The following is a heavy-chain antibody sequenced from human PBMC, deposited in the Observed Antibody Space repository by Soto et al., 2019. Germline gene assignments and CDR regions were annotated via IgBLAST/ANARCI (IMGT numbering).Heavy chain of an antibody. Sequence: QVQLQESGPGLVKPSRTLSLTCTVSGGSISSGDDFWTWIRQPPGKGLEWIGYIDYSGSTYYNPSLKSRLTMSVDTSKNQFSLKLSSVTAADTAVYYCARDRAKWKDYYYYGMDVWGQGTTVTVSS. CDR2: IDYSGST. CDR3: ARDRAKWKDYYYYGMDV. V-gene: IGHV4-30-4*01. CDR1: GGSISSGDDF. D-gene: IGHD1-20*01. J-gene: IGHJ6*02.